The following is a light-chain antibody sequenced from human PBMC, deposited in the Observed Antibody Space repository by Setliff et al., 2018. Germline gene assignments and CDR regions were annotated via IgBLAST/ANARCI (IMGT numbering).Light chain of an antibody. CDR3: SSYAGGSNVV. V-gene: IGLV2-8*01. J-gene: IGLJ1*01. CDR1: SSVVGGYNY. Sequence: ALTQPPSASGSPGQSVTISCTGTSSVVGGYNYVSWYQQHPGKAPKLMIYEVTKRPPGVPARFSGSNSGNTASLTVSGLQAEDEADYYCSSYAGGSNVVFGTGTKVTVL. CDR2: EVT.